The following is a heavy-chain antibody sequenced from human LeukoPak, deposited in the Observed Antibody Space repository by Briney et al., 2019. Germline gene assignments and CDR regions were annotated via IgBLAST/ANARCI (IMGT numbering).Heavy chain of an antibody. CDR3: AKGITMVVRSGYFDY. CDR1: GFPFSSYG. CDR2: ISGSAAST. D-gene: IGHD3-10*01. Sequence: GSLLLSFAASGFPFSSYGMSWVRRAPGKGREGVSAISGSAASTYYADSVRGRFTICRDKSKNTLYLQKNSLRAEDTAVYYCAKGITMVVRSGYFDYWGQGTLVTVSS. J-gene: IGHJ4*02. V-gene: IGHV3-23*01.